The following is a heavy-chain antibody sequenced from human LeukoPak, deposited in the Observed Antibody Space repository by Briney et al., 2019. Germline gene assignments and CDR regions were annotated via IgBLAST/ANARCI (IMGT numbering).Heavy chain of an antibody. V-gene: IGHV3-53*01. D-gene: IGHD1-14*01. CDR3: ARDHRGFDY. CDR2: IYSGGST. CDR1: GFTFDDYG. J-gene: IGHJ4*02. Sequence: GGSLRLSCAASGFTFDDYGMSWVRQAPGKGLEWVSVIYSGGSTYYADSVKGRFTISRDNSKNTLYLQMNGLRAEDTAVYYCARDHRGFDYWGQGTLVTVSS.